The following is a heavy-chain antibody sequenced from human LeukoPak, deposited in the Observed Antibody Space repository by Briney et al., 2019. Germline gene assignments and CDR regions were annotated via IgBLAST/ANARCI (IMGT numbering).Heavy chain of an antibody. D-gene: IGHD5-18*01. CDR3: ARGVRDTAMVDY. CDR2: IYYSGST. V-gene: IGHV4-30-4*01. J-gene: IGHJ4*02. Sequence: PSETLSLTCTVSGGSISSGDYYWSWIRQPPGKGLEWIGYIYYSGSTYYNPSLKSRVTISVDTSKNRFSLKLNSVTAADTAVYYCARGVRDTAMVDYWGQGTLVTVSS. CDR1: GGSISSGDYY.